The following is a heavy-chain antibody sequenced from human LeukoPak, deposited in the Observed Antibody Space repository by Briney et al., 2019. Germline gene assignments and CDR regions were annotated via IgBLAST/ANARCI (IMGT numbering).Heavy chain of an antibody. V-gene: IGHV4-39*01. CDR2: IYYSGST. CDR1: GGSISSSSYY. CDR3: ARRYGDYTIDY. J-gene: IGHJ4*02. Sequence: SETLSLTCTVSGGSISSSSYYWGWIRQPPGEGLEWIGSIYYSGSTYYNPSLKSRVTMSVDTSKNQFSLKLSSVTAADTAVYYCARRYGDYTIDYWGQGTLVTVSS. D-gene: IGHD4-17*01.